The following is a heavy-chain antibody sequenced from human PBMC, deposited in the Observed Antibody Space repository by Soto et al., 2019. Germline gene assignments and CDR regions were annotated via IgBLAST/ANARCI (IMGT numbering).Heavy chain of an antibody. CDR3: AKDTVAGGPFDY. CDR1: GFTFSSYA. Sequence: EVQLLESGGGLVQPGGSLRLSCAASGFTFSSYAMSWVRQAPGKGLEWVSAISGSGGSTYYADSVKGRFTISRDNSKNTLERQMNSLRAEDTAVYYCAKDTVAGGPFDYWGQGTLVTVSS. J-gene: IGHJ4*02. CDR2: ISGSGGST. D-gene: IGHD6-19*01. V-gene: IGHV3-23*01.